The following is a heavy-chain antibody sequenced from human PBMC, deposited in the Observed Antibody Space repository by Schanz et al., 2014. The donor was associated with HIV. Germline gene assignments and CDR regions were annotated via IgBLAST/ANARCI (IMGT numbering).Heavy chain of an antibody. CDR3: ARMSPSSTSYGDAFDV. Sequence: QVQLVQSGAEVKNPGASVKVSCKASGYTFSSYDINWVRQATGQGLEWMGWMNPNSGHTGYAQKFQGRVTMTRHTPTSTAYMELSSLRSDDTAVYYCARMSPSSTSYGDAFDVWGQGTMITVSS. CDR1: GYTFSSYD. CDR2: MNPNSGHT. V-gene: IGHV1-8*01. D-gene: IGHD2-2*01. J-gene: IGHJ3*01.